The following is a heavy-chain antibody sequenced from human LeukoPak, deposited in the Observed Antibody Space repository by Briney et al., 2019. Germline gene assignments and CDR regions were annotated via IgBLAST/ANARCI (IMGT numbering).Heavy chain of an antibody. V-gene: IGHV3-11*04. CDR3: AELGITMIGGV. D-gene: IGHD3-10*02. CDR2: ISSSGRTI. CDR1: GFTFSDYY. Sequence: GGSLRLSCVASGFTFSDYYMSWIRQAPGKGLEWVSYISSSGRTIYDADSVKGRFTISRDNAKNSLYLQMNSLRAEDTAVYYCAELGITMIGGVWGKGTTVTISS. J-gene: IGHJ6*04.